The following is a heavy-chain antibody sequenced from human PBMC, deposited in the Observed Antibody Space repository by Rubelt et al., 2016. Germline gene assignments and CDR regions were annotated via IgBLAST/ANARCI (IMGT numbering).Heavy chain of an antibody. CDR1: GFTFGNHW. D-gene: IGHD1-26*01. J-gene: IGHJ4*02. CDR3: ARDSAGVGGDY. CDR2: IKQDGSEK. Sequence: EVQLVESGGGLVQPGGSLRLSCAASGFTFGNHWMSWIRQAPGKGLEWVANIKQDGSEKYYVDSVKGRFTISSDNAKNLLYLQMNIMTADDTAVYYCARDSAGVGGDYWGQGTLVSVSS. V-gene: IGHV3-7*03.